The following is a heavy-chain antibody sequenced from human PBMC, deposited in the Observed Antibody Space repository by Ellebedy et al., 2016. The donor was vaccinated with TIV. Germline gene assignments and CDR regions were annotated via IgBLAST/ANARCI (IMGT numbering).Heavy chain of an antibody. CDR1: GGSISSGGYY. V-gene: IGHV4-31*03. CDR2: IYYSGST. CDR3: ARDRGSSGHYYDSSGYYYGQGAFDI. J-gene: IGHJ3*02. D-gene: IGHD3-22*01. Sequence: MPSETLSLTCTVSGGSISSGGYYWSWIRQHPGKGLEWIGYIYYSGSTYYNPSLKSRVTISVDTSKNQFSLKLSSVPAADTAVYYCARDRGSSGHYYDSSGYYYGQGAFDIWGQGTMVTVSS.